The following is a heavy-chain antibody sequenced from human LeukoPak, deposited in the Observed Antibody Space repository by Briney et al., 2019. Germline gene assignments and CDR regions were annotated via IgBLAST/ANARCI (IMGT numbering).Heavy chain of an antibody. CDR3: ARAIMVSDDAFDI. Sequence: GGSLRLSCAASGFTFSTSWMTWVRQAPGKGLEYVSAISSNGGSTYYANSVKGRFTISRDNSKNTLYLQMGSLRAEDMAVYYCARAIMVSDDAFDIWGQGTMVTVSS. D-gene: IGHD2-8*01. CDR2: ISSNGGST. J-gene: IGHJ3*02. V-gene: IGHV3-64*01. CDR1: GFTFSTSW.